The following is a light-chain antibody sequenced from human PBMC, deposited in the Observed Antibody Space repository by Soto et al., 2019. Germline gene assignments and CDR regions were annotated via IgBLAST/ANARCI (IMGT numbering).Light chain of an antibody. V-gene: IGLV2-14*01. CDR2: EVN. CDR3: SSYTSSSTLGV. CDR1: SSDVGGYNY. J-gene: IGLJ7*01. Sequence: QSALTQPASVSGSPGQSITISCTGTSSDVGGYNYVSWYQQHPGKAPKLMIYEVNNRPSVVSNRFSGSKSGSTASLTISGLQAEDGADYYCSSYTSSSTLGVFGTGTQLTVL.